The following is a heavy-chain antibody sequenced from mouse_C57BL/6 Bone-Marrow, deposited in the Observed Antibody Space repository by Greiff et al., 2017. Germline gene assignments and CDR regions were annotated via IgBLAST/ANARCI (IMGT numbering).Heavy chain of an antibody. V-gene: IGHV14-4*01. Sequence: DVQLQQSGAELVRPGASVKLSCTASGFNIKDDYMHWVKQRPEQGLEWIGWIDPENGDTEYASKFQGKATITADTSSNTAYLQLSSLTSEDTAVYYCTVVVFDYWGQGTTLTVSS. J-gene: IGHJ2*01. D-gene: IGHD1-1*01. CDR2: IDPENGDT. CDR1: GFNIKDDY. CDR3: TVVVFDY.